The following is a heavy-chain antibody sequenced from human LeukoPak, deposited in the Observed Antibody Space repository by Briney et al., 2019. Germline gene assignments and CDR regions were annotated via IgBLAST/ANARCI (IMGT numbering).Heavy chain of an antibody. Sequence: GGSLRLSCAASGFTFSSYAMSWVRQAPGKGLEWVLAISGSGGSTYYADSVKGRFTISRDNSKNTLYLQMNSLRAEDTAVYYCAKDGLLWFGETFDYWGQGTLVTVSS. CDR1: GFTFSSYA. CDR3: AKDGLLWFGETFDY. V-gene: IGHV3-23*01. J-gene: IGHJ4*02. D-gene: IGHD3-10*01. CDR2: ISGSGGST.